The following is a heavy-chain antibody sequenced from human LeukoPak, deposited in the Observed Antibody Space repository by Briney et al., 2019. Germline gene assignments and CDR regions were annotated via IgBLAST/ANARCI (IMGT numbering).Heavy chain of an antibody. J-gene: IGHJ4*02. CDR3: ARDLELERNRWNYFES. Sequence: PSETLSLTCTVSGGSVSSGTYYWSWIRQPPGKGLEWIGCIHYSGSTKYNPSLKSRVAISVDTSKNQFSLKLTSVTAADTAVYYCARDLELERNRWNYFESWGQGTLVTVSS. D-gene: IGHD1-1*01. CDR2: IHYSGST. V-gene: IGHV4-61*01. CDR1: GGSVSSGTYY.